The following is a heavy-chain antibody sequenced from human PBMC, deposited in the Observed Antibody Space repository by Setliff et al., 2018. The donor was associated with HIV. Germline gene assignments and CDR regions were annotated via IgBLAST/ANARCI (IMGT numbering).Heavy chain of an antibody. CDR3: ARSLTKQLVLGTSREYYFDS. J-gene: IGHJ4*02. V-gene: IGHV4-61*01. CDR2: IYYSGST. Sequence: PSETLSLTCSVSGGSVGSGSYYWSWIRQSPGKGLEWLGYIYYSGSTTYNPSLRSRVTISIDTSKNQFSLNLRSVTAADTAVYYCARSLTKQLVLGTSREYYFDSWGQGTLVTVSS. D-gene: IGHD6-13*01. CDR1: GGSVGSGSYY.